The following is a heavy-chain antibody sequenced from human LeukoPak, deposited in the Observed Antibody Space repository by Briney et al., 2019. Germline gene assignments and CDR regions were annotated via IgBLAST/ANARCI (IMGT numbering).Heavy chain of an antibody. CDR1: GYSFTDYY. CDR2: IHPNSGGT. D-gene: IGHD6-13*01. J-gene: IGHJ4*02. V-gene: IGHV1-2*02. CDR3: ARGGSSLVF. Sequence: ASVKVSCKASGYSFTDYYMHWVRQAPGQGLEWMGWIHPNSGGTNYAQKFQGRVTMTTDTSISTAYMELSRLTSDDTAVFYCARGGSSLVFWGQGTLVSVSS.